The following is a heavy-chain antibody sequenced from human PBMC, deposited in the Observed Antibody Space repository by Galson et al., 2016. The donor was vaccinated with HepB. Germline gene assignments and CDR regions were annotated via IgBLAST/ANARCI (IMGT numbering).Heavy chain of an antibody. J-gene: IGHJ2*01. Sequence: SLGLSSASSGFTFSSCTMNWVRPALGYVLDRVSYISRSSGSISKAVSVTRRFTMYRDNAKNSLYLQMNSLRGEDTAVYYCATRYCSGGSCYSAAPGYWYFDLWGRGTLVTVSS. CDR1: GFTFSSCT. V-gene: IGHV3-48*01. CDR3: ATRYCSGGSCYSAAPGYWYFDL. CDR2: ISRSSGSI. D-gene: IGHD2-15*01.